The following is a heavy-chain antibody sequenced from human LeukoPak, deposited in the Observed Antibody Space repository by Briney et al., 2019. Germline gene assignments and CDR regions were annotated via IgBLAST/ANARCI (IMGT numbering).Heavy chain of an antibody. CDR3: ASTAYGSSNGYY. D-gene: IGHD2-2*01. CDR2: IYHSGST. CDR1: GGSISSSNW. V-gene: IGHV4-4*02. Sequence: SGTLSLTCAVSGGSISSSNWGSWVRQPPGQGLEWIGEIYHSGSTNYNPSLKSRVTISVDKSKNQSSLKLSSVTAADTAVYYCASTAYGSSNGYYWGQGTLVTVSS. J-gene: IGHJ4*02.